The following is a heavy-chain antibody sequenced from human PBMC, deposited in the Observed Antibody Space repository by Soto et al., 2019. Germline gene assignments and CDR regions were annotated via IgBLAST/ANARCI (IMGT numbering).Heavy chain of an antibody. D-gene: IGHD5-18*01. CDR1: GYPFTGPY. J-gene: IGHJ6*02. Sequence: ASVKVSCKASGYPFTGPYIYWVPQAPGQGLEWMGWINPSSGGTEFAEKFQGRVTVTRDTSIRTVFLELNSLTSDDTGVYLWARDFRTYSHGGDGWGQGTAVTVSS. V-gene: IGHV1-2*02. CDR3: ARDFRTYSHGGDG. CDR2: INPSSGGT.